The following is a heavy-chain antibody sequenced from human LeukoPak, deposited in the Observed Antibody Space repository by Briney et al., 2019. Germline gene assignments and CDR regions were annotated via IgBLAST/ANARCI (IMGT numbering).Heavy chain of an antibody. CDR1: GFTFNTYE. J-gene: IGHJ3*02. V-gene: IGHV3-48*03. Sequence: PGGSLRLSCAASGFTFNTYEMNWVRQAPGKGLEWVSYISGSYSTIYYADSVKGRFTISRDNAKSTLHLQMNSLRAEDTAIYYCATDYYHSSGQSPDAFGIWGQGTMVTVSS. D-gene: IGHD3-22*01. CDR3: ATDYYHSSGQSPDAFGI. CDR2: ISGSYSTI.